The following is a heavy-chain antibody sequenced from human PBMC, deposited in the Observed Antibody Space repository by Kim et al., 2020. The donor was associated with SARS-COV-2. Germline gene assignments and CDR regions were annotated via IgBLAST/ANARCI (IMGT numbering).Heavy chain of an antibody. CDR1: GFTFSDYY. J-gene: IGHJ5*02. CDR3: ARDSVVVPAALWGWEDNWFDP. CDR2: ISSSSSYT. Sequence: GGSLRLSCAASGFTFSDYYMSWIRQAPGKGLEWVSYISSSSSYTNYADSVKGRFTISRDNAKNSLYLQMNSLRAEDTAVYYCARDSVVVPAALWGWEDNWFDPWGQGTLVTVSS. V-gene: IGHV3-11*05. D-gene: IGHD2-2*01.